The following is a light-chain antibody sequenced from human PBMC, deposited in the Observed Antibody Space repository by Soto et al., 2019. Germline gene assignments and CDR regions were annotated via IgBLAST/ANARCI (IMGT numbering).Light chain of an antibody. Sequence: EIVLTQSPGILSLSPGEGAILSCRASQSVSSNYLAWYQQKPGQAPSRLIYGASSRATGVSDRFSGSGSGTDFTLTISRLEPEDFAVYYCQQYGSSPRTFGQGTKVDIK. CDR1: QSVSSNY. V-gene: IGKV3-20*01. CDR2: GAS. CDR3: QQYGSSPRT. J-gene: IGKJ1*01.